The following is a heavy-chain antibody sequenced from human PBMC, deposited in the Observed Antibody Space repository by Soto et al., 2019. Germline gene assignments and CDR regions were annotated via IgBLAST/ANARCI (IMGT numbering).Heavy chain of an antibody. V-gene: IGHV3-48*01. J-gene: IGHJ4*02. D-gene: IGHD6-19*01. Sequence: PGGSLRLSCAASKFTFSSYSMNWVRQAPGKGLEWVSYISSSSSTIYYADSVKGRFTISRDNAKNSLYLQMNSLRAEDTAVYYCARLGGSSGWYHFDYWGQGTLVTVSS. CDR1: KFTFSSYS. CDR2: ISSSSSTI. CDR3: ARLGGSSGWYHFDY.